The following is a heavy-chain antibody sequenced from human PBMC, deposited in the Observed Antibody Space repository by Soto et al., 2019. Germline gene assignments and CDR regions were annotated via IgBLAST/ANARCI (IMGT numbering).Heavy chain of an antibody. Sequence: SETLSLTCTVSGGSISRGYYYWSWIRQPPGKGLEWIGYIYYSGSTYYNPSLKSRVTISVDTSKNQFSLKLSSVTAADSAVYYCATYSSSWPDNWFDPWGQGTLVTVSS. V-gene: IGHV4-30-4*01. CDR1: GGSISRGYYY. D-gene: IGHD6-13*01. CDR2: IYYSGST. CDR3: ATYSSSWPDNWFDP. J-gene: IGHJ5*02.